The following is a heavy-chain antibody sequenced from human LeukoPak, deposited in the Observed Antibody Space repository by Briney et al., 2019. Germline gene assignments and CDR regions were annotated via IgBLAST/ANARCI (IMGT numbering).Heavy chain of an antibody. CDR3: ARDYGGSSPFDY. CDR1: GFTFSNYA. V-gene: IGHV3-23*01. D-gene: IGHD4-23*01. J-gene: IGHJ4*02. CDR2: ISGSGDST. Sequence: PGGSLRLSCAASGFTFSNYAMRWVRQALGKGLEWVSGISGSGDSTYYADSVKGRFTISRDNAKNSLYLHMNSLRAEDTAVYYCARDYGGSSPFDYWGQGTLVTVSS.